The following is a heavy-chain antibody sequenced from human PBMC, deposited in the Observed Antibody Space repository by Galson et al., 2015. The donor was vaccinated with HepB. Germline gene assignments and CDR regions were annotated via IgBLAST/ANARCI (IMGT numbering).Heavy chain of an antibody. V-gene: IGHV2-5*01. CDR1: GFSLGTSGVG. CDR2: IYWNDDK. CDR3: AHILRVWGSYRYTAYFDY. Sequence: PALVKPTQTLTLTCTFSGFSLGTSGVGVGWIRQSPGKALEWLTLIYWNDDKGYSPSVKSRLTITKDTSKHQVVLKMTNMDPVDTATYYCAHILRVWGSYRYTAYFDYWGQGTLVTVSS. J-gene: IGHJ4*02. D-gene: IGHD3-16*02.